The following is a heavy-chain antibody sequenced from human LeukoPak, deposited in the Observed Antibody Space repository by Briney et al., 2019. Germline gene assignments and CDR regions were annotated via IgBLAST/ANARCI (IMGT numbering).Heavy chain of an antibody. Sequence: SVKVSCKASGGTFSSYAISWVRQAPGQGLEWMGGIIPIFGTANYAQKFQGRVTITTDESTSTDYMELSSLRSENTAVYYGARANKGEGYYYDSSGYYFDYWGQGTLVTVSS. D-gene: IGHD3-22*01. V-gene: IGHV1-69*05. CDR1: GGTFSSYA. CDR3: ARANKGEGYYYDSSGYYFDY. J-gene: IGHJ4*02. CDR2: IIPIFGTA.